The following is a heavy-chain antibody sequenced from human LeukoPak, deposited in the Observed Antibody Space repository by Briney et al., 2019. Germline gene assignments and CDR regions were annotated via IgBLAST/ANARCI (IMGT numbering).Heavy chain of an antibody. V-gene: IGHV4-39*07. D-gene: IGHD3-10*01. Sequence: SETLSLTCTVSGGSITSSNYHWGRIRQPPGKGLEWIGSIFYTGKTYYNPSLKSRVTISVDTSKNQFSLTLTSVTAADTAVYYCARESSPGGIDYWGQGTLVTVSS. CDR2: IFYTGKT. CDR1: GGSITSSNYH. J-gene: IGHJ4*02. CDR3: ARESSPGGIDY.